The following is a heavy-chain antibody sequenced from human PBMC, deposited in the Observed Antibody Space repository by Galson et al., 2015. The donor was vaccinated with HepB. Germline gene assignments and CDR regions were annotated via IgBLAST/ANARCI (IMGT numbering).Heavy chain of an antibody. V-gene: IGHV3-33*08. D-gene: IGHD5-24*01. CDR3: ARDRERDGYNAGFDY. CDR2: IWYDGRNK. Sequence: SLRLSCAASGFTFSSYWMSWVRQAPGKGLEWVAAIWYDGRNKYDADSVKGRFTISRDNSDNTLYLQMNSLRAEDTAVYYCARDRERDGYNAGFDYWGQGTLVTVSS. CDR1: GFTFSSYW. J-gene: IGHJ4*02.